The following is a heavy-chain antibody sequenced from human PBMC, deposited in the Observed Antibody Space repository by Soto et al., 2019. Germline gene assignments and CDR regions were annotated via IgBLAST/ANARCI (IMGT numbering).Heavy chain of an antibody. D-gene: IGHD2-21*02. Sequence: VQLVESGGGVVQPGRSLRLSCAASGFTFSSYGMHWVRQAPGKGLEWVAVISYDGSNKYYADSVKGRFTISRDNSKNTLYLQMNSLRAEDTAVYYCAKSTRGAVVTAILDYWGQGTLVTVSS. V-gene: IGHV3-30*18. CDR3: AKSTRGAVVTAILDY. CDR2: ISYDGSNK. J-gene: IGHJ4*02. CDR1: GFTFSSYG.